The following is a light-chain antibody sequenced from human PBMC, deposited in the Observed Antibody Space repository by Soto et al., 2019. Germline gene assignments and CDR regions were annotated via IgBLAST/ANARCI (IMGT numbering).Light chain of an antibody. CDR1: QSISSW. V-gene: IGKV1-5*01. CDR2: DAS. Sequence: DIQMTQSPSTLSASVGDRVTITCRASQSISSWLAWYQQKPGKAPKLLIYDASSLESGVPSRFSDSVSGTEFTLTNSSLQPDDFATYYCQQYNSYSFGQGTKVEIK. J-gene: IGKJ1*01. CDR3: QQYNSYS.